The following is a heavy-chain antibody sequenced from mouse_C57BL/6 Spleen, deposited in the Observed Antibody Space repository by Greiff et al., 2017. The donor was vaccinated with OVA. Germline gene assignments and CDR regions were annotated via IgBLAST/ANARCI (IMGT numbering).Heavy chain of an antibody. CDR3: ARGGNYDYDWYFDV. Sequence: QVQLQQSGAELVKPGASVKISCKASGYAFSSYWMNWVKQRPGKGLEWIGQIYPGDGDTNYNGKFKGKATLTADKSSSTADMQLSSLTSEDSAVYFCARGGNYDYDWYFDVWGTGTTVTVSS. V-gene: IGHV1-80*01. CDR2: IYPGDGDT. D-gene: IGHD2-4*01. J-gene: IGHJ1*03. CDR1: GYAFSSYW.